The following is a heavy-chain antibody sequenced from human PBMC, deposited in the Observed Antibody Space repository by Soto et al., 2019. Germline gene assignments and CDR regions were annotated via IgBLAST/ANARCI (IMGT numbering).Heavy chain of an antibody. J-gene: IGHJ4*02. CDR1: GDSVSSGNYY. CDR3: ARTDSRGSWAAWF. Sequence: PSETLSLTCIVSGDSVSSGNYYWIWMRQPPGKGLEWIGYVSNSGNTNYNPSLKSRVTISIDTSKNQSSLRLGSVTAADTAVYHCARTDSRGSWAAWFWGQGILVTVSS. V-gene: IGHV4-61*01. CDR2: VSNSGNT. D-gene: IGHD3-22*01.